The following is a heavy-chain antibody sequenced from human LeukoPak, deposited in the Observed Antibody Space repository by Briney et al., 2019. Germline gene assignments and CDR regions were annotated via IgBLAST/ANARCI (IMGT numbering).Heavy chain of an antibody. V-gene: IGHV4-59*01. CDR1: GGSISSYY. D-gene: IGHD3-22*01. CDR2: IYYSGST. Sequence: SETLSLTCTVSGGSISSYYWSWIRQPPGKGLEWIGYIYYSGSTNYNPSLKSRVTISVGTSKNQFSLKLSSVTAADTAVYYCARTDSYYDSSGYWHYYFDYWGQGTLVTVSS. J-gene: IGHJ4*02. CDR3: ARTDSYYDSSGYWHYYFDY.